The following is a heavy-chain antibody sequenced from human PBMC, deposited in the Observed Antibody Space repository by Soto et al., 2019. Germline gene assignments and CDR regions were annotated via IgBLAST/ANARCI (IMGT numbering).Heavy chain of an antibody. V-gene: IGHV1-69*02. Sequence: QVQLVQSGAEVKKPGSSVKVSCKASGGTFSSYTISWVRQAPGQGLEWMGRIIPILGIATYAQKFQGRVTITADKSTSTAYMELSSLRSEDTAVYYCAITPSGYDYFVDYWGQGTLVTVSS. D-gene: IGHD5-12*01. CDR3: AITPSGYDYFVDY. CDR2: IIPILGIA. CDR1: GGTFSSYT. J-gene: IGHJ4*02.